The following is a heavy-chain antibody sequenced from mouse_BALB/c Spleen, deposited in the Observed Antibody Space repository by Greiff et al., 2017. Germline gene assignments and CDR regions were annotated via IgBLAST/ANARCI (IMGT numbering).Heavy chain of an antibody. CDR3: AIYGSSYRAMDY. CDR2: ISYDGSN. Sequence: EVKLMESGPGLVKPSQSLSLTCSVTGYSITSGYYWNWIRQFPGNKLEWMGYISYDGSNNYNPSLKNRISITRDTSKNQFFLKLNSVTTEDTATYYCAIYGSSYRAMDYWGQGTSVTVSS. CDR1: GYSITSGYY. V-gene: IGHV3-6*02. D-gene: IGHD1-1*01. J-gene: IGHJ4*01.